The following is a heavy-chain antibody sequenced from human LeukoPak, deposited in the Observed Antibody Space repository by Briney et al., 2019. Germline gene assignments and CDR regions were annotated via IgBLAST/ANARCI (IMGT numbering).Heavy chain of an antibody. CDR3: ARDGAAAGIADV. CDR1: GFTFSSYA. CDR2: ISYDGSNK. D-gene: IGHD6-13*01. Sequence: GGSLRLSCAASGFTFSSYAMHWLRQAPGKGLEWVAVISYDGSNKYYADSVKGRFTISRDNSKNTLYLQMNSLRAEDTAVYYCARDGAAAGIADVWGKGTTVTVSS. V-gene: IGHV3-30*01. J-gene: IGHJ6*04.